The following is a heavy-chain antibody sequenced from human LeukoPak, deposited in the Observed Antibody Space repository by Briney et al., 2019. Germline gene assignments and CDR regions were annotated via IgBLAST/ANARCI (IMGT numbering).Heavy chain of an antibody. Sequence: ASVKVSCKASGYTFTSYGISWVRQAPGQGLEWMGWISAYNGNTNYAQKLQGRVTMTTDTSTSTAYMELRSLRSDDTAVYYCAGGPLWFGDFPNFDYWGQGTLVTVSS. CDR2: ISAYNGNT. CDR1: GYTFTSYG. V-gene: IGHV1-18*01. D-gene: IGHD3-10*01. J-gene: IGHJ4*02. CDR3: AGGPLWFGDFPNFDY.